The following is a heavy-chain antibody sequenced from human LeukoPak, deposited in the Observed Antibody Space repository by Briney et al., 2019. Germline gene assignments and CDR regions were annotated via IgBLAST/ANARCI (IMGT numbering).Heavy chain of an antibody. V-gene: IGHV1-24*01. Sequence: ASVKVSCKVSGNTLIELSIHWVRQAPGKGLEWMEGLDPEDSDPIYAQKFQGRVTMTEDTSTGTAYMELSSLTSEDTALYYCARVRGDYYYFMDVWGEGTTVTVSS. CDR2: LDPEDSDP. CDR1: GNTLIELS. J-gene: IGHJ6*03. CDR3: ARVRGDYYYFMDV. D-gene: IGHD3-10*01.